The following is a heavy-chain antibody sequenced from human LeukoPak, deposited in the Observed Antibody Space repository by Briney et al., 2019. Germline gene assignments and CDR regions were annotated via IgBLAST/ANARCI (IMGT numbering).Heavy chain of an antibody. Sequence: GGSLRLSCAASGFTFSSYAMSWVRQAPGKGLEWVSAISGSGGSTYYADSVKGRFTISRDNSKNTLYLQMNSLRAEDTALYYCALISYSSSPGDYWGQGTLVTVSS. V-gene: IGHV3-23*01. D-gene: IGHD6-13*01. J-gene: IGHJ4*02. CDR1: GFTFSSYA. CDR2: ISGSGGST. CDR3: ALISYSSSPGDY.